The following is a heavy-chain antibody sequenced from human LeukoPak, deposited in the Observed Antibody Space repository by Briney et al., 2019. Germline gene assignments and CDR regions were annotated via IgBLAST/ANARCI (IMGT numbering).Heavy chain of an antibody. Sequence: KPSETLSLTCAVSGYSLSSGYYWGWVPQPPRKGLEGIGSIYHSGSTYYNPSLKSRVTISVDTSKNQFSLKLSSVTAADTAVYYYAREGRQQLVLVDPWGQGTLVTVSS. CDR1: GYSLSSGYY. V-gene: IGHV4-38-2*02. D-gene: IGHD6-13*01. CDR2: IYHSGST. J-gene: IGHJ5*02. CDR3: AREGRQQLVLVDP.